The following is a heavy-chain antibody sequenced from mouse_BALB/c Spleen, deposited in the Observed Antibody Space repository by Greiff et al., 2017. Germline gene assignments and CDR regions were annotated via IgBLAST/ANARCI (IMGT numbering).Heavy chain of an antibody. Sequence: EVMLVESGGGLVKPGGSLKLSCAASGFTFSSYAMSWVRQSPEKRLEWVAEISSGGSYTYYPDTVTGRFTISRDNAKNTLYLEMSSLRSEDTAMYYCARDGNDAMDYWGQGTSVTVSS. V-gene: IGHV5-9-4*01. CDR1: GFTFSSYA. CDR2: ISSGGSYT. J-gene: IGHJ4*01. D-gene: IGHD2-1*01. CDR3: ARDGNDAMDY.